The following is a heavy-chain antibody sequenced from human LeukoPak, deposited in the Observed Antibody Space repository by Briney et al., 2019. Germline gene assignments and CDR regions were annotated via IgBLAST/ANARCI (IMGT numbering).Heavy chain of an antibody. CDR2: IYTSGSA. J-gene: IGHJ4*02. CDR1: GGSISTYS. CDR3: ARVSGVTLAGMDY. Sequence: SETLSLTCTVSGGSISTYSWSWIRPPAGKGLEWIGRIYTSGSANYNPSLKSRVSMPVDTSKTQFSLKLNSVTAADTAVYYCARVSGVTLAGMDYWGRGTLVTVSS. D-gene: IGHD6-19*01. V-gene: IGHV4-4*07.